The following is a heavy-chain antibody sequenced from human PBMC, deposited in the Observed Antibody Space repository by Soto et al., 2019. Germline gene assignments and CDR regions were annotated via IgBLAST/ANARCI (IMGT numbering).Heavy chain of an antibody. D-gene: IGHD6-13*01. CDR2: IYYSGST. CDR1: GGSISSSSYY. CDR3: ASPGGSGWFYFDS. Sequence: SETLSLTCTVSGGSISSSSYYWGWIRQPPGKGLEWIGSIYYSGSTYYNPSLKSRVTISVDTSKNHFSLKLTSVTAADTAVYYCASPGGSGWFYFDSWGQGSQVTVSS. J-gene: IGHJ4*02. V-gene: IGHV4-39*02.